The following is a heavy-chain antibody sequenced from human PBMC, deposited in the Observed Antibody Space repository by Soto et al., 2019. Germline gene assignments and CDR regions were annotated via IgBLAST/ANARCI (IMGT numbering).Heavy chain of an antibody. CDR3: AHSPLGQLLLYFDF. CDR1: GFSLTTSGVG. V-gene: IGHV2-5*02. D-gene: IGHD1-1*01. Sequence: QITLKESGPTLVKPTQTLTLTCTFSGFSLTTSGVGVGWIRQPPGKALEWLALIYWDDEKRYSPSLKSRLSITKDTSNHQVVLTMTNMDPVDTATYFCAHSPLGQLLLYFDFWGQGTLVTVSS. CDR2: IYWDDEK. J-gene: IGHJ4*02.